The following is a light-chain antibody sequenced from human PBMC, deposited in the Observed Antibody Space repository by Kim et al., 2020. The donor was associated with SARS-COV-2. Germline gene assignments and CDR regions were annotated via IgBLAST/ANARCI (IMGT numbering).Light chain of an antibody. J-gene: IGKJ1*01. Sequence: ASVGEGATISCRASQGISNYLAWYQQKPGQAPKLLIYAASAWQFGVSSRFSGSGSGTDFTLTISDLQPEDVATYYCQKYNTAPWTFGHGTKVDIK. CDR3: QKYNTAPWT. V-gene: IGKV1-27*01. CDR2: AAS. CDR1: QGISNY.